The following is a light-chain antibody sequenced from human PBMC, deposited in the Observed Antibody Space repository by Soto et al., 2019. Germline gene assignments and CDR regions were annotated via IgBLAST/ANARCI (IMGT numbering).Light chain of an antibody. V-gene: IGLV2-8*01. J-gene: IGLJ1*01. CDR2: DVT. Sequence: QSALTQPPSASGSPGQSVTISCTGTSGDVGAYNSVSWYQQHPAKAPKLIISDVTQRPSGVPDRFSGSRSGSTASLTVSGHQAEDEADYYCCSYAGSNNFVFGTGTKLTVL. CDR3: CSYAGSNNFV. CDR1: SGDVGAYNS.